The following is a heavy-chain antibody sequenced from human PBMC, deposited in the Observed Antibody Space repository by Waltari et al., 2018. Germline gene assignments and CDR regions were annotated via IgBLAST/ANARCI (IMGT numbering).Heavy chain of an antibody. CDR1: GFTFSSYW. CDR3: ARDWECFDS. Sequence: EVQLVESGGGLVQPGGSLRLSCAASGFTFSSYWMSLVRQAPGKGLEWVANIKHDGSEEYYVDSVKGRFTISRDNAKNSLSLQMNSLRAEDTAIYYCARDWECFDSWGQGTLVTVAS. J-gene: IGHJ4*02. CDR2: IKHDGSEE. V-gene: IGHV3-7*01. D-gene: IGHD1-26*01.